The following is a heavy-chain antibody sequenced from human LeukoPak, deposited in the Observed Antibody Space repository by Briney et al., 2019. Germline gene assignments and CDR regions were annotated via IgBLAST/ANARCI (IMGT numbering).Heavy chain of an antibody. CDR2: ISGSGGTT. CDR1: RFTFSSYA. J-gene: IGHJ1*01. V-gene: IGHV3-23*01. Sequence: GGSLRLSCASSRFTFSSYAMSWVRQGPGKGLEWLSSISGSGGTTYYADSVKGRFTISRDNSKNTLYLQMNSLRAEDTAVYYCAKGAGQWLVPSEYFQYWGQGTLVTVSS. D-gene: IGHD6-19*01. CDR3: AKGAGQWLVPSEYFQY.